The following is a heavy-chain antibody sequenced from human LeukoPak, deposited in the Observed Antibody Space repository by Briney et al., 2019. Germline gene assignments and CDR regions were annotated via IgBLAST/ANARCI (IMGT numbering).Heavy chain of an antibody. D-gene: IGHD3-16*01. J-gene: IGHJ4*02. CDR2: IYHSGNA. CDR3: ARCPSYDYGDY. CDR1: GYSISSGFF. Sequence: SETLSLTCTVSGYSISSGFFWGWLRQPPGKGLEWIGSIYHSGNAYYTPSLKSRVTISLDTSRNEFSLTLTSVTATDTAMYYCARCPSYDYGDYWGQETLVTVSS. V-gene: IGHV4-38-2*02.